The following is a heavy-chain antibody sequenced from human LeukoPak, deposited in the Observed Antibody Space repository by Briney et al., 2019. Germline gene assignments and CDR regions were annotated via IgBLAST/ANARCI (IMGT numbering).Heavy chain of an antibody. CDR1: GFTFSSYW. CDR2: ISQDGRTK. Sequence: PGGSLRLSCAASGFTFSSYWMSWVRQAPGKGLEWVANISQDGRTKYYADSVEGRFAISRDNAINSVFLQMNSVRAEDTAVYYCARENWSNDYWGQGTLVTVSS. CDR3: ARENWSNDY. V-gene: IGHV3-7*01. J-gene: IGHJ4*02. D-gene: IGHD1-1*01.